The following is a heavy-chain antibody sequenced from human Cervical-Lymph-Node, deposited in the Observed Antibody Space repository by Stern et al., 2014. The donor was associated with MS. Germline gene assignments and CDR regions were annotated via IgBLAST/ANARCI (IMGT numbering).Heavy chain of an antibody. CDR1: GFNFSAFD. CDR2: ISSAGDR. J-gene: IGHJ6*02. CDR3: ARDLPRGGGNGMDV. Sequence: VQLMQSGGGLVQPGGSLRLSCAASGFNFSAFDMHWVRQVTGKRLEWVSAISSAGDRYYPGSVKGRFTNSRDSAKSSLYLQMNSLRAGDTAVYYCARDLPRGGGNGMDVWGQGTTVTVSS. V-gene: IGHV3-13*01. D-gene: IGHD4-23*01.